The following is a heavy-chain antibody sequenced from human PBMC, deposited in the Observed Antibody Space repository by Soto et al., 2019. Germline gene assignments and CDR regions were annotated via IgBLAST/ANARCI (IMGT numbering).Heavy chain of an antibody. D-gene: IGHD3-16*02. CDR1: GGTFSSYA. V-gene: IGHV1-69*13. CDR3: ARDKKDYDYVWGSYRPQPYYYYGMDV. J-gene: IGHJ6*02. CDR2: IIPIFGTA. Sequence: SVKVSCKASGGTFSSYAISWVRQAPGQGLEWMGGIIPIFGTANYAQKFQGRVTITADESTSTAYMELSSLRSEDTAVYYCARDKKDYDYVWGSYRPQPYYYYGMDVWGQGTTVTV.